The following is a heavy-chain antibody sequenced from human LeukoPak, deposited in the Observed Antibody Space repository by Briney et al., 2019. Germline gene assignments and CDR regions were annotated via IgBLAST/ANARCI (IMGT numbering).Heavy chain of an antibody. J-gene: IGHJ6*02. CDR2: ISGTTSGT. CDR3: AKVRTYFYHGLDV. D-gene: IGHD1-14*01. V-gene: IGHV3-23*01. Sequence: GGSLRLSCAGSGFIFNNYAMHWVRQPPGKGLEWVSGISGTTSGTYYADSVKGRFTISRDNSKNTLFLQVNSLRAEDTAVYYCAKVRTYFYHGLDVWGQGTTVTVSS. CDR1: GFIFNNYA.